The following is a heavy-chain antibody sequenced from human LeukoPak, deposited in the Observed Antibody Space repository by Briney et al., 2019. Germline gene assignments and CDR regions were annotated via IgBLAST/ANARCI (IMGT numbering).Heavy chain of an antibody. D-gene: IGHD6-19*01. CDR2: IYTGGTT. Sequence: PSETLSLTCTVSGGSTSNHFWSWIRQPPGKGLEWIGNIYTGGTTNYNPSLKSGVTISIDTSKNQPSLHLASVTAADTAVYYCTKATKWLAFDDWGRGTLVTVSS. CDR1: GGSTSNHF. CDR3: TKATKWLAFDD. V-gene: IGHV4-59*11. J-gene: IGHJ4*02.